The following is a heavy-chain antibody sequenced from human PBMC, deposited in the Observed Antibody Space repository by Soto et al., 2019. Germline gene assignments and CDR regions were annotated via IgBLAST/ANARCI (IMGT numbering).Heavy chain of an antibody. CDR2: ISYDGSNK. CDR1: GFTFSSYG. CDR3: AKETDYYDSSAMVDY. J-gene: IGHJ4*02. V-gene: IGHV3-30*18. D-gene: IGHD3-22*01. Sequence: PGGSLRLSCAASGFTFSSYGMHWVRQAPGKGLEWVAVISYDGSNKYYADSVKGRFTISRDNSKNTLYLQMNSLRAEDTAVYYCAKETDYYDSSAMVDYWGQGTLVTVSS.